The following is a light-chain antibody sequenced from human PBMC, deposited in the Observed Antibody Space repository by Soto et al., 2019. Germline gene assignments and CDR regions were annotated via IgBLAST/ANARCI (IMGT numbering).Light chain of an antibody. CDR3: AAWDDSLNGVV. CDR2: SDN. J-gene: IGLJ2*01. CDR1: SSNIGSNT. Sequence: QSVLTQPPSASGTPGQRVTISCSGSSSNIGSNTVNWYQQLLGTAPKLLIYSDNQRPSGVPDRFSGSKSGTSVSLAISGLQSEDEADYYCAAWDDSLNGVVFGGGTKLTVL. V-gene: IGLV1-44*01.